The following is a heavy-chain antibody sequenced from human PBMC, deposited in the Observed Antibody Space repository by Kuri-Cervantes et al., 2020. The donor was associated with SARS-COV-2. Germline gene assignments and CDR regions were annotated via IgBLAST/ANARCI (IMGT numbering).Heavy chain of an antibody. V-gene: IGHV3-53*01. J-gene: IGHJ3*02. CDR2: IYSGGTT. CDR1: GFSVSVNY. CDR3: ARARYDFWAGYHRDAFDI. D-gene: IGHD3-3*01. Sequence: GESLKISCAASGFSVSVNYMSWVRQAPGKGLEWVSVIYSGGTTFYAKSVEGRFTISRDNSKNTVYPQMSSLRAADTAVYFCARARYDFWAGYHRDAFDIWGQGTMVTVSS.